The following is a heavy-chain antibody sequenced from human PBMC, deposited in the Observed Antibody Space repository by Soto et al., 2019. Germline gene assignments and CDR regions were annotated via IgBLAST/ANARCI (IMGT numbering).Heavy chain of an antibody. V-gene: IGHV3-30-3*01. Sequence: QVQLVESGGGVVQPGRSLRLSCAASGFTFSSYAMHWVRQAPGKGLEWVAVISYDGSNKYYADSVKGRFTISRDNSKNTLYLQMNSLRAEDTAVYYCASTSGSYRFDYWGQGTLVTVSS. J-gene: IGHJ4*02. CDR1: GFTFSSYA. CDR2: ISYDGSNK. D-gene: IGHD1-26*01. CDR3: ASTSGSYRFDY.